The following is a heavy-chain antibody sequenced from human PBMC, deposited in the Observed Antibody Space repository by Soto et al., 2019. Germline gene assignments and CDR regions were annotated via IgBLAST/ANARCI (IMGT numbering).Heavy chain of an antibody. J-gene: IGHJ3*02. V-gene: IGHV3-49*03. CDR1: GFTFGDYA. D-gene: IGHD2-2*01. CDR3: TRESTPLRPAPGDAFDI. CDR2: IRSKAYGGTT. Sequence: GGSLRLSCTASGFTFGDYAMNWFRQAPGKGLEWVGFIRSKAYGGTTEYAASVKGRFTISRDDSKSIAYLQMNSLKIEDTAVYYCTRESTPLRPAPGDAFDIWGQGTMVTVSS.